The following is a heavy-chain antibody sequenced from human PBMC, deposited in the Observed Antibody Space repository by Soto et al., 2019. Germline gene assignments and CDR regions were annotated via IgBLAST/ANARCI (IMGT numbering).Heavy chain of an antibody. V-gene: IGHV5-51*01. CDR1: EGSCTSYW. CDR2: IYPGDSDT. CDR3: ARYSSSWPFYAFDI. J-gene: IGHJ3*02. Sequence: RAALKRSGKGSEGSCTSYWGRWLIQMPGKGLEWMGIIYPGDSDTRYSPSFQSQVTISADKAISTAYLQWSSLKASDTAMYYCARYSSSWPFYAFDIWGQGTMVP. D-gene: IGHD6-13*01.